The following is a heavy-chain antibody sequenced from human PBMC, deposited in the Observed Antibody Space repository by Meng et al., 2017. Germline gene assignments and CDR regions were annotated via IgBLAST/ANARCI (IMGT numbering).Heavy chain of an antibody. CDR3: ARDLYDILTGENWFDP. J-gene: IGHJ5*02. Sequence: GGSLRLSCAASGFTFSSYSMNWVRQAPGKGLEWVSSISSSSSYIYYADSVKGRFTISRDNAKNSLYLQMNSLRVEDTAVYYCARDLYDILTGENWFDPWGQGTLVTVSS. CDR2: ISSSSSYI. D-gene: IGHD3-9*01. V-gene: IGHV3-21*01. CDR1: GFTFSSYS.